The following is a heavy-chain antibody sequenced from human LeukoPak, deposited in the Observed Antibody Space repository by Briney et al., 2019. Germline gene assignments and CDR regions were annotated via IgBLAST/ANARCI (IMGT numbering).Heavy chain of an antibody. J-gene: IGHJ4*02. V-gene: IGHV4-59*08. CDR1: GGSISDDY. CDR2: ISDIGRT. CDR3: ARQLQLVEFDY. Sequence: SETLSLTCTVSGGSISDDYWSWIRQPPGKGLERIGYISDIGRTNYSPSLKSRITISRDTSKNQFSLRLTSVTAADTAVYYCARQLQLVEFDYWGQGTLVTVSS. D-gene: IGHD6-13*01.